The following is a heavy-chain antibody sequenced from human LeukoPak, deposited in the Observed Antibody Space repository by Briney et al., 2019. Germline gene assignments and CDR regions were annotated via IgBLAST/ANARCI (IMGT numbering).Heavy chain of an antibody. CDR2: IKQDGGEI. CDR1: GFTFSRYW. J-gene: IGHJ6*02. V-gene: IGHV3-7*03. D-gene: IGHD6-6*01. CDR3: ASTSASYYYYFYGMDV. Sequence: GGSLRLSCAASGFTFSRYWVSWVRQVPRKGLEWVANIKQDGGEIYYVDSVKGRFTISRDNAKKSLFLQMNSLRAEDTAVYYCASTSASYYYYFYGMDVWGQGTTVTVSS.